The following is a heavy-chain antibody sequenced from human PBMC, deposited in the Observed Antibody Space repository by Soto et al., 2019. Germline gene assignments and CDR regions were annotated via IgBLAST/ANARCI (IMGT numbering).Heavy chain of an antibody. D-gene: IGHD3-16*01. Sequence: AGGSLRLSCAASGFTFSDYYMSWIRQAPGKGLEWVSYISSSGSTIYYADSVKGRFTISRDNAKNSLYLQTNSLRAEDTAVYYCARDSGRSWGDYGMDVWGQGTTVTVSS. CDR2: ISSSGSTI. CDR1: GFTFSDYY. CDR3: ARDSGRSWGDYGMDV. J-gene: IGHJ6*02. V-gene: IGHV3-11*01.